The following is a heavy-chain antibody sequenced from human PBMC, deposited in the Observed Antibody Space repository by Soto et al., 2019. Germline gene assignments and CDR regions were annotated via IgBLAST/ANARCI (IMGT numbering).Heavy chain of an antibody. V-gene: IGHV4-30-4*01. Sequence: ASETLSLTCTVSGGSISSGDYYWSWIRQPPGKGLEWIGYIYYSGSTYYNPSLKSRVTISVDTSKNQFSLKLSSVTAADTAVYYCARGGAGYCSSTSCYSPAVNWFDPWGQGTLVTVSS. CDR2: IYYSGST. CDR3: ARGGAGYCSSTSCYSPAVNWFDP. J-gene: IGHJ5*02. D-gene: IGHD2-2*01. CDR1: GGSISSGDYY.